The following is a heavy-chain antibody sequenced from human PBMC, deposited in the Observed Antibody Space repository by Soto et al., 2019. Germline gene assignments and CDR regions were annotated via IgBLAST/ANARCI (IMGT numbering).Heavy chain of an antibody. J-gene: IGHJ4*02. Sequence: QVQLVESGGGVVQPGRSLRLSCAASGFTFSSYGMHWVRQAPGKGLEWVAVISYDGSNKYYADSVKGRFTISRDNSKNALYLQMNGLRAEDTAVYYCAKGPVAGPDYWGQGTLVTVCS. V-gene: IGHV3-30*18. CDR3: AKGPVAGPDY. D-gene: IGHD6-19*01. CDR1: GFTFSSYG. CDR2: ISYDGSNK.